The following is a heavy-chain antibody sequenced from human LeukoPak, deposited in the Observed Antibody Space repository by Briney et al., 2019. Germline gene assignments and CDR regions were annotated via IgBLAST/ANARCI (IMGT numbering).Heavy chain of an antibody. V-gene: IGHV3-23*01. J-gene: IGHJ4*02. D-gene: IGHD6-13*01. CDR2: ISGSGDTT. Sequence: GGSLRLSCAATGFTFSTYGMTWVRQAPGKGLEWVSGISGSGDTTYYADSVKGRFTISRDNSKNTLYLQMNSLRAEDTAIYYCAEDRLAAAGTVDYWGQGTLVTVSS. CDR3: AEDRLAAAGTVDY. CDR1: GFTFSTYG.